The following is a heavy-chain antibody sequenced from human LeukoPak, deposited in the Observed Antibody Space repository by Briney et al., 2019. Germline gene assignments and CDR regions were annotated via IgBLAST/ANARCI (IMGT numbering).Heavy chain of an antibody. CDR2: IYYSGST. D-gene: IGHD3-22*01. CDR3: ASTYYYDSSGYYQTPIFDY. V-gene: IGHV4-31*03. CDR1: GGSISSGGYY. Sequence: SQPLSLTCTVSGGSISSGGYYWSWLRQHPGQGLEWIGYIYYSGSTYYNPSLKSRVTISVDTSKNQLSLKLSSVTAADTAVYYCASTYYYDSSGYYQTPIFDYWGQGTLVTVSS. J-gene: IGHJ4*02.